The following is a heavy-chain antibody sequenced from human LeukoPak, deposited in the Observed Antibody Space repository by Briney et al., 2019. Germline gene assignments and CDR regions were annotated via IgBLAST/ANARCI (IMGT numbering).Heavy chain of an antibody. D-gene: IGHD2-2*01. V-gene: IGHV4-39*01. Sequence: SETLSLTCTVSGGSINSGDYYWSWIRQPPGKGLEWIGNIYYGGSTFYNPSLKSRVTISLDTSKNQFSLKLSSVTAADTAVYFCARQCSSTSCYSYWGQGTLVTVSS. CDR1: GGSINSGDYY. CDR2: IYYGGST. CDR3: ARQCSSTSCYSY. J-gene: IGHJ4*02.